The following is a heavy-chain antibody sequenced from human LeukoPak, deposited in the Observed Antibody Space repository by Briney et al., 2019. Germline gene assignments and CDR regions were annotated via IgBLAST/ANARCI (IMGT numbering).Heavy chain of an antibody. CDR2: IIPIFGTA. CDR1: GGTFSSYA. V-gene: IGHV1-69*06. CDR3: ARGDNGYGSGSYRRYFDY. Sequence: GSSVKVSCKASGGTFSSYAISWVRQAPGQGLEWMGGIIPIFGTANYAQKFQGRVTITADKSTSTAYMELSSLRSEDTAVYYCARGDNGYGSGSYRRYFDYWGQGTLVTVSS. D-gene: IGHD3-10*01. J-gene: IGHJ4*02.